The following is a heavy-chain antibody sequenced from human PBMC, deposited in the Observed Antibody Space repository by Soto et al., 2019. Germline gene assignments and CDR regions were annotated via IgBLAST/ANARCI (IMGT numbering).Heavy chain of an antibody. J-gene: IGHJ6*04. CDR2: ISAYNGNT. V-gene: IGHV1-18*01. D-gene: IGHD1-26*01. CDR1: GYTFTSYG. Sequence: ASVKVSCKASGYTFTSYGISWVRQAPGQGLEWMGWISAYNGNTNYAQKLQGRVTMTTDTSTSTAYMELRSLRSDDTAVYYCARVLGGGGSDSRGLRYYYYGMDVWGKGTTVTVSS. CDR3: ARVLGGGGSDSRGLRYYYYGMDV.